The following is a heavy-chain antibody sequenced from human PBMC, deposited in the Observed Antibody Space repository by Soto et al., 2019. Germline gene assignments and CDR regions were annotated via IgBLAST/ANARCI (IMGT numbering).Heavy chain of an antibody. J-gene: IGHJ4*02. D-gene: IGHD2-21*02. CDR2: ISSSSSTI. V-gene: IGHV3-48*02. Sequence: PGGSLRLSCAASGFTFSSYSMNWVRQAPGKGLEWVSYISSSSSTIYYADSVKGRFTISRDNAKNSLYLQMNSLRDEDTAVYYYARDSPEGAYCGGDCYYYFDYWGQGTLVTVSS. CDR1: GFTFSSYS. CDR3: ARDSPEGAYCGGDCYYYFDY.